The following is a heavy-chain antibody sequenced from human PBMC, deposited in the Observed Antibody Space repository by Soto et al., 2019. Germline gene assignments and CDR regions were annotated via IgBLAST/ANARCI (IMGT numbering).Heavy chain of an antibody. CDR1: GFTSTSYS. V-gene: IGHV3-21*06. J-gene: IGHJ4*02. CDR3: ARESEDLTSNFDY. CDR2: ISSTTNYI. Sequence: EVQLVESGGGLVKLGGSLRLSCPASGFTSTSYSMNWFRQAPGKGLEWVSSISSTTNYIYYGDSMKGRFTISRDNAKNSLYLEMNSLRAEDTAVYYCARESEDLTSNFDYWGQGTLVTVSS.